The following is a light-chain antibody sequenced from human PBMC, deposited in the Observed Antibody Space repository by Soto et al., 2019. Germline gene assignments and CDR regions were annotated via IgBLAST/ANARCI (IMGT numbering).Light chain of an antibody. Sequence: QSVLTHPASLSGSPGQSITISCTGTRSDVGGYNLVSWYQHHPRKAPKLVIYEVSERPSGVSYRFSGSKSGNTASLTISGLQAGDEADYYCCSYAGSVDHYVFGTGTKVTVL. CDR3: CSYAGSVDHYV. J-gene: IGLJ1*01. CDR1: RSDVGGYNL. CDR2: EVS. V-gene: IGLV2-23*02.